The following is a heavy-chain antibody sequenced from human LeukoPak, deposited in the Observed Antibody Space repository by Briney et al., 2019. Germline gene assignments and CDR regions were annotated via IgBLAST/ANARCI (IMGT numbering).Heavy chain of an antibody. CDR1: GGTFSSYA. D-gene: IGHD6-13*01. Sequence: ALVKVSCKASGGTFSSYAISWVRQAPGQGLEWMGGIIPIFGTANYAQKFQGRVTITADESTSTAYMELSSLRSEDTAVYYCARNTGYSSSWYADYWGQGTLVTVSS. CDR3: ARNTGYSSSWYADY. J-gene: IGHJ4*02. CDR2: IIPIFGTA. V-gene: IGHV1-69*13.